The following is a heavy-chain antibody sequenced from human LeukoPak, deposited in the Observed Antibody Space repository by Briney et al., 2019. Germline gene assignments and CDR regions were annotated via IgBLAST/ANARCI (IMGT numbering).Heavy chain of an antibody. D-gene: IGHD3-22*01. CDR2: INPNSGGT. CDR1: GYTFTGYY. V-gene: IGHV1-2*02. J-gene: IGHJ4*02. CDR3: AKCYYDISGYYTLTIDY. Sequence: GASVKVSCKASGYTFTGYYMHWVRQAPGQGLEWMGWINPNSGGTNYAQKFQGRVTMTRDTSISTAYMELSRLKSDDTAVYYCAKCYYDISGYYTLTIDYWGQGTLVTVSS.